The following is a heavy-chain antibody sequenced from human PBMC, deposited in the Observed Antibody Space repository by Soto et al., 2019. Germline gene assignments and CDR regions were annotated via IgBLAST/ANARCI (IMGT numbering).Heavy chain of an antibody. D-gene: IGHD3-10*01. J-gene: IGHJ3*02. CDR1: GYTFTSYD. V-gene: IGHV1-8*01. CDR3: ARGINYYDSGDDAFDI. Sequence: QVQLVQSGAEVKKPGASVKVSCKASGYTFTSYDINWVRQATGQGLEWMGWMNPNSGNTGYAQKFQGRVSMTRNNSISTAYMELSSLRSEDTAVYYCARGINYYDSGDDAFDIWGHGTMVTVSS. CDR2: MNPNSGNT.